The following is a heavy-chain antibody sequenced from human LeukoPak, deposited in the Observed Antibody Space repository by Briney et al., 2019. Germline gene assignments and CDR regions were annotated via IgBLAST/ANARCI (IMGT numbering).Heavy chain of an antibody. CDR3: ARGQGDSSTGLDY. Sequence: SGGSLRLSCAASGFTFSSYAMHWVRQAPGKGLEWVTIISYDGSNKYYADSVKGRFTISRDNSKNTLYLQMNSLRAEDTAVYYCARGQGDSSTGLDYWGKGTLAPVSS. V-gene: IGHV3-30-3*01. J-gene: IGHJ4*02. D-gene: IGHD3-22*01. CDR1: GFTFSSYA. CDR2: ISYDGSNK.